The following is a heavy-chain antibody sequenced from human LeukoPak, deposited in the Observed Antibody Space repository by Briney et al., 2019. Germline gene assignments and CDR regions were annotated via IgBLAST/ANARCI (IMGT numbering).Heavy chain of an antibody. Sequence: SETLSLTCSVSGGSMSSYYCNWIRQPPGKGLEWIGYIYTSGSTNYNPSLKSRVTISVDTSKNQFSLKLSSVTAADTAVYYCARVPIVVVPAAMPFGWFVPWGQGTLVTVSS. D-gene: IGHD2-2*01. CDR2: IYTSGST. CDR3: ARVPIVVVPAAMPFGWFVP. CDR1: GGSMSSYY. J-gene: IGHJ5*02. V-gene: IGHV4-4*09.